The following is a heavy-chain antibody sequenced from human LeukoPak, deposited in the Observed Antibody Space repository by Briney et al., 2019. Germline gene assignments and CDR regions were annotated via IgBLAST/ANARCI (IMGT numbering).Heavy chain of an antibody. CDR3: ARVRALEGYSYGSFDY. Sequence: SETLSLTCTVSGGSTSNYHWSWIRQPPGKGLEWIGYIYYSGSTNYNPSLKSRVTISVDTSKNQFSLKLSSVTAADTALYYCARVRALEGYSYGSFDYWGQGTLVTVSS. J-gene: IGHJ4*02. CDR1: GGSTSNYH. V-gene: IGHV4-59*01. D-gene: IGHD5-18*01. CDR2: IYYSGST.